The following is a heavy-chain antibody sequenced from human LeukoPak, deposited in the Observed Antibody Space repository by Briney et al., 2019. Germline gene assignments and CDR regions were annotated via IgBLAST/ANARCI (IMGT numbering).Heavy chain of an antibody. J-gene: IGHJ3*02. CDR1: GLTFSSHW. Sequence: GGSLRLSCAASGLTFSSHWMTWVRQAPGKGLEWVANINQDGSERYYVDSVKGRFTISRDNAKNSLYLQMNSLRAEDTAEYYCARDSEYSSSFAFDIWGQGTMVTVSS. D-gene: IGHD6-13*01. CDR2: INQDGSER. CDR3: ARDSEYSSSFAFDI. V-gene: IGHV3-7*01.